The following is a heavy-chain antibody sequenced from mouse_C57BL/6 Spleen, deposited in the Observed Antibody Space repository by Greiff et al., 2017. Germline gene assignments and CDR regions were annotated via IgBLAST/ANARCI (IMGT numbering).Heavy chain of an antibody. Sequence: VQLQQSGPELVKPGASVKISCKASGYTFTDYYMNWVKQSHGKSLEWIGDINPNNGGTSYNQKFKGKATLTVDKSSSTAYMELRSLTSEDSAVYYCARRGITTVQDYGGQGTSVTVSS. V-gene: IGHV1-26*01. J-gene: IGHJ4*01. D-gene: IGHD1-1*01. CDR3: ARRGITTVQDY. CDR2: INPNNGGT. CDR1: GYTFTDYY.